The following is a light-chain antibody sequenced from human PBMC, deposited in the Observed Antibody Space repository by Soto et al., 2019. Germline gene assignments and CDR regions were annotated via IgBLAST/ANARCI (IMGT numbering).Light chain of an antibody. V-gene: IGLV2-14*01. CDR1: SSDVGGYYY. Sequence: QSVLTQPASVSGSPGQSITISCTGTSSDVGGYYYVSWYQHHPGKAPKLIIYEVSNRPSGVSNRFSASKSGNTAPLTISGIQAEDEADYYCSSYTSSSTLNVFGTGTKVTVL. J-gene: IGLJ1*01. CDR2: EVS. CDR3: SSYTSSSTLNV.